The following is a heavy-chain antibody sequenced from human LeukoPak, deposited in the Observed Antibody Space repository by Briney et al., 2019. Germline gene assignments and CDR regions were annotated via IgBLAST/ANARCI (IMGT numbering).Heavy chain of an antibody. J-gene: IGHJ3*02. CDR1: GFTFDDYA. V-gene: IGHV3-9*01. CDR3: ATASGWYKDAFDI. D-gene: IGHD6-19*01. CDR2: ISWNSGSI. Sequence: GGSLRLSCAASGFTFDDYAMHWVRQAPGKGLEWVSGISWNSGSIGYADSVKGRFTISRDNAKNSLYLQMNSLRAEDTALYYCATASGWYKDAFDIWGQGTMVTVSS.